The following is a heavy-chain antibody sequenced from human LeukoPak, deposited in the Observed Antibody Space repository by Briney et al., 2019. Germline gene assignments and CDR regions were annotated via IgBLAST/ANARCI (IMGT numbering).Heavy chain of an antibody. D-gene: IGHD4-23*01. CDR3: ARDNSVEDTARWFDP. V-gene: IGHV1-46*01. CDR1: GYTFTSYY. Sequence: ASAKVSCKASGYTFTSYYMHWVRQAPGQGLEWMGIINPSGGSTSYAQKFQGRVTMTRDMSTSTDYMELSSLRSEDTAVYYCARDNSVEDTARWFDPWGQGTLVTVSS. CDR2: INPSGGST. J-gene: IGHJ5*02.